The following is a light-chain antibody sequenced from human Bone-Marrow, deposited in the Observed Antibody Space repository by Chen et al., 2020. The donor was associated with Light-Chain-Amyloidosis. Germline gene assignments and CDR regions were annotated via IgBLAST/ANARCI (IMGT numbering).Light chain of an antibody. CDR3: QHFDSLPLT. J-gene: IGKJ4*01. V-gene: IGKV1-33*01. CDR2: DAS. CDR1: QDISNY. Sequence: DIQMTQSPSSLSASVGDRVTITCQATQDISNYLNWYQQTPGKAPKLLIYDASNLQTGVPSRFSGSGSGTDFTFTISSLQPEDIATYYCQHFDSLPLTFGGGTKVEIK.